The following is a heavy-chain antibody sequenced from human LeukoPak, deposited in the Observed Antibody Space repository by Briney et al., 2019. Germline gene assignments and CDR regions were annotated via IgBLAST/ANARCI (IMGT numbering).Heavy chain of an antibody. D-gene: IGHD2-2*01. V-gene: IGHV1-69*13. CDR2: IFPIFGTA. Sequence: ASVTVSCKASGYTFPGYGISWVGQPPGQGLEGMGGIFPIFGTANYAQKFQGRVTITADESTSTAYMELSSLRSEDTAVYYCARSFLELYCSSTSCPRGYDYWGQGTLVTVSS. J-gene: IGHJ4*02. CDR1: GYTFPGYG. CDR3: ARSFLELYCSSTSCPRGYDY.